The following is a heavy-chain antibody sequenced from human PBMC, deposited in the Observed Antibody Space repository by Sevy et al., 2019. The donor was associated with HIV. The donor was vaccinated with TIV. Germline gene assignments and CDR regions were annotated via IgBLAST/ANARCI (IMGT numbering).Heavy chain of an antibody. J-gene: IGHJ4*02. D-gene: IGHD3-3*01. Sequence: ASVKVSCKASGYTFTSYGISWVRQAPGQGLEWMGWISAYNGNTNYAQKLQGRVTMTTDTSTSTAYMELRSLRSDDTAVYYCARDSLGRYDFWSGYYTGIGYWGQGTLVTVSS. CDR2: ISAYNGNT. CDR1: GYTFTSYG. V-gene: IGHV1-18*01. CDR3: ARDSLGRYDFWSGYYTGIGY.